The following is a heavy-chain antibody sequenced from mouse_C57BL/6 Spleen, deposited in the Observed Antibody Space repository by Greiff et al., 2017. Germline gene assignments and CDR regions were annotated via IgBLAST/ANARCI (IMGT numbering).Heavy chain of an antibody. J-gene: IGHJ1*01. D-gene: IGHD4-1*01. CDR1: GFTFSDAW. V-gene: IGHV6-6*01. Sequence: EVQRVESGGGLVQPGGSMKLSCAASGFTFSDAWMDWVRQSPEKGLEWVAEIRRKANNHATYYAESVKGRFTISRDDSKSYVYLRMNSLRAEDTGIYDCTRGWDGRYFDVWGAGTTVTVSS. CDR3: TRGWDGRYFDV. CDR2: IRRKANNHAT.